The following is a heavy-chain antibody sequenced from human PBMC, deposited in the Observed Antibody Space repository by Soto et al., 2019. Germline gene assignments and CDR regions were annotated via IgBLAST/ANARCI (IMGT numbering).Heavy chain of an antibody. CDR3: AIGHPNVVVTATSFAY. CDR1: GGTFSSYS. CDR2: IIPIFGSA. J-gene: IGHJ4*02. V-gene: IGHV1-69*01. Sequence: QVQLVQSGAEVKKPGSSVKVSCKTSGGTFSSYSINWVRQAPGQGLEWMGGIIPIFGSANYAQKFQGRVTISADVSTTTAYMELSSLRSEDTALYYCAIGHPNVVVTATSFAYWGQGSLVTVSS. D-gene: IGHD2-21*02.